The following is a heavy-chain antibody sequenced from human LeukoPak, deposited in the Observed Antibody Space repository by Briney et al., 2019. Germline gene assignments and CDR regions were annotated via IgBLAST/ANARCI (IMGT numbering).Heavy chain of an antibody. CDR2: MNHNSGNT. Sequence: ASVKVSCKASGHTFTSYDINWVPQATAQVLEWMGGMNHNSGNTGYAQKFQGRVTMTRNTSISTAYMELSSLRSEDTAVYYCARGRTREWQSFDYWGQGTLVTVSS. CDR3: ARGRTREWQSFDY. D-gene: IGHD3-3*01. CDR1: GHTFTSYD. V-gene: IGHV1-8*01. J-gene: IGHJ4*02.